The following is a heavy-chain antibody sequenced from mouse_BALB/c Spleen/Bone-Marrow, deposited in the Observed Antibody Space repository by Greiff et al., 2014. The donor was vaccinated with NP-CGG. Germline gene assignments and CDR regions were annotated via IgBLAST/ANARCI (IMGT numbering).Heavy chain of an antibody. CDR1: GFTFSSYA. CDR2: ISSGGSYT. V-gene: IGHV5-9-3*01. J-gene: IGHJ1*01. CDR3: ARQDYYGSSPHWYFDV. Sequence: EVQVVESGGGLVKPGGSLKLSCAASGFTFSSYAMSWVRQTPEKRLEWVATISSGGSYTYYADSVNGRLTISRDTAKNTLYLQMSSLRSEDTAMYYCARQDYYGSSPHWYFDVWGAGTTVTVSS. D-gene: IGHD1-1*01.